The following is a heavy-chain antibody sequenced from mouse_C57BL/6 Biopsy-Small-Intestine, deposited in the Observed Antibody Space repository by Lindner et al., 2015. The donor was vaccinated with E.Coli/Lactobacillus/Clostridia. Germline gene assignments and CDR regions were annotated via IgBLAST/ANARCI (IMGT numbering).Heavy chain of an antibody. CDR2: INAGTGNT. Sequence: SVKVSCKASGYTFASYAMHWVRQAPGQRLEWMGWINAGTGNTKYSQRFQGRVTIIRDTSANTVDMELSSLRSEDTAIYYCARGTAVAGTVAFDIWGQGTLVTVSS. CDR1: GYTFASYA. D-gene: IGHD6-1*01. J-gene: IGHJ3*01. V-gene: IGHV1-4*01. CDR3: ARGTAVAGTVAFDI.